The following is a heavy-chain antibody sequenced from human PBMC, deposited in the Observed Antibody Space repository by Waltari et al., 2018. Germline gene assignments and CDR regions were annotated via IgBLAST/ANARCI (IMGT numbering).Heavy chain of an antibody. J-gene: IGHJ3*02. CDR3: VSTAAGTGGAFDI. CDR2: IYYSGST. V-gene: IGHV4-39*07. Sequence: QLQLQGSGPGLVKPSETLSLTCTVSGGSISSSSYYWGWIRQPPGKGLEWIGSIYYSGSTYYNPSLKSRVTISVDTSKNQFSLKLSSVTAADTAVYYCVSTAAGTGGAFDIWGQGTMVTVSS. D-gene: IGHD6-13*01. CDR1: GGSISSSSYY.